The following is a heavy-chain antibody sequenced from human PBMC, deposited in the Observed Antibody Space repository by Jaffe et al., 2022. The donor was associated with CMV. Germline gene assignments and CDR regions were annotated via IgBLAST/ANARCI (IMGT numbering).Heavy chain of an antibody. CDR1: GFTFSSYA. Sequence: EVQLVESGGGLVQPGGSLRLSCAASGFTFSSYAMSWVRQAPGKGLEWVSAISGSGGSTYYADSVKGRFTISRDNSKNTLYLQMNSLRAEDTAVYYCAKVRLADQLWFGELYRTYFDYWGQGTLVTVSS. CDR2: ISGSGGST. J-gene: IGHJ4*02. V-gene: IGHV3-23*04. D-gene: IGHD3-10*01. CDR3: AKVRLADQLWFGELYRTYFDY.